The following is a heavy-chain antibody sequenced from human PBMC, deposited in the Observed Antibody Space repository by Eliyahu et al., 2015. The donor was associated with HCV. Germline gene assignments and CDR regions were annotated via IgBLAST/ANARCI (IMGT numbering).Heavy chain of an antibody. J-gene: IGHJ4*02. CDR1: GFXFSNAW. Sequence: EVQLVESGGGLVKPGGSLRLSCAASGFXFSNAWMSWVRQAPGKGLEWVGRIKSKTDGGTTDYAAPVKGRFTISRDDSKNTLYLQMNSLKTEDTAVYYCTTGSLVVSTRTNDYWGQGTLVTVSS. D-gene: IGHD3-22*01. CDR2: IKSKTDGGTT. V-gene: IGHV3-15*01. CDR3: TTGSLVVSTRTNDY.